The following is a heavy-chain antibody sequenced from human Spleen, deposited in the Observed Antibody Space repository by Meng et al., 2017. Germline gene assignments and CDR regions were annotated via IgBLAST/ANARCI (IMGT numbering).Heavy chain of an antibody. CDR1: GGSFSGYN. CDR2: INHSGST. Sequence: QLLRRGAGLWNPSETRSLPCAVYGGSFSGYNWSWIRQPTGKGLEWIGEINHSGSTNYNPSLESRATISVDTSQNNLSLKLSSVTAADSAVYYCARGPTTMAHDFDYWGQGTLVTVSS. V-gene: IGHV4-34*01. D-gene: IGHD4-11*01. CDR3: ARGPTTMAHDFDY. J-gene: IGHJ4*02.